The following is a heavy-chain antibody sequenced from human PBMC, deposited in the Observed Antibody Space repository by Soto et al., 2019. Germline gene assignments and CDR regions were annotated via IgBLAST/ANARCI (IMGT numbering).Heavy chain of an antibody. J-gene: IGHJ4*02. V-gene: IGHV3-21*06. CDR2: ISITTNYI. Sequence: GGSLRLSCAASGLTFTRYIMNWVRQAPGKGLEWVSSISITTNYIYYGASMKGRFTISRDNAKNSLYLEMNSLRAEDTAVYYCARESEDLTSNFDYWGQGTLVTVSS. CDR3: ARESEDLTSNFDY. CDR1: GLTFTRYI.